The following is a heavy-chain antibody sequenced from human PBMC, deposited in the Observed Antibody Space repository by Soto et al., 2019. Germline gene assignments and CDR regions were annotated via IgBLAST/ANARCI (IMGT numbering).Heavy chain of an antibody. Sequence: PVGSLRLSCAASGFTFSSYGMHWVRQAPGKGLEWVAVISYDGSNKYYADSVKGRFTISRDNSKNTLYLQMNSLRAEDTAVYYCAKDSSALNYYYYGMDVWGQGTTVTVSS. CDR2: ISYDGSNK. J-gene: IGHJ6*02. V-gene: IGHV3-30*18. CDR1: GFTFSSYG. D-gene: IGHD6-6*01. CDR3: AKDSSALNYYYYGMDV.